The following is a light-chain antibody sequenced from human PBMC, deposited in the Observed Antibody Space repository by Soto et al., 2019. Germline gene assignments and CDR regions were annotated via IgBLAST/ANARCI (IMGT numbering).Light chain of an antibody. CDR2: EVS. CDR1: SSDVGGYNY. Sequence: QSVLTQPPSASGSPGQSVTISCTGTSSDVGGYNYVSWYQRHPGRAPKLIIYEVSQRPSEVPDRCSGSKSGNTASLTVSGLQAEEEADYYCSSYAGSNNVVFGGGTKLTVL. CDR3: SSYAGSNNVV. J-gene: IGLJ2*01. V-gene: IGLV2-8*01.